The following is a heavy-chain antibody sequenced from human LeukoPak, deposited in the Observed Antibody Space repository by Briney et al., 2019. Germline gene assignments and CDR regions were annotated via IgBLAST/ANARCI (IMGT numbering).Heavy chain of an antibody. V-gene: IGHV3-74*01. CDR3: ARDGFGTGSN. D-gene: IGHD3-16*01. CDR2: INNDGSSA. CDR1: GFTFNNYW. J-gene: IGHJ4*02. Sequence: GGSLRLSCAASGFTFNNYWIHWVRQVPGKGLVWVSRINNDGSSASYVDSVKGRFIISRDNAKNSLYLQMNTLRADDTAVYYCARDGFGTGSNWGQGTLVTVSS.